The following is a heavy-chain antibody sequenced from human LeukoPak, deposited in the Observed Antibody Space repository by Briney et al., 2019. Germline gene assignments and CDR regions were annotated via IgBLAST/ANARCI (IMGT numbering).Heavy chain of an antibody. J-gene: IGHJ5*02. D-gene: IGHD1/OR15-1a*01. CDR2: IYYSGST. V-gene: IGHV4-39*07. CDR1: GGSISSSSYY. Sequence: SETLSLTCTVSGGSISSSSYYWGWIRQPPGKGLEWIGSIYYSGSTYYNPSLKSRVTISVDTSKNQFSLKLSSVTAADTAVYYCARGWQTKQENWFDPWGQGTLVTVSS. CDR3: ARGWQTKQENWFDP.